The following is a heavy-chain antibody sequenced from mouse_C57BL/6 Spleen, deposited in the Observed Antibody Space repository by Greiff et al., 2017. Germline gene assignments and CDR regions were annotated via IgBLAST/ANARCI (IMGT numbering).Heavy chain of an antibody. CDR3: ASGFITTVVSYFDY. CDR2: IYPRSGNT. CDR1: GYTFTSYG. V-gene: IGHV1-81*01. Sequence: QVQLKQSGAELARPGASVKLSCKASGYTFTSYGISWVKQRTGQGLEWIGEIYPRSGNTYYNEKFKGKATLTADKSSSTAYMELRSLTSEDSAVYFCASGFITTVVSYFDYWGQGTTLTVSS. D-gene: IGHD1-1*01. J-gene: IGHJ2*01.